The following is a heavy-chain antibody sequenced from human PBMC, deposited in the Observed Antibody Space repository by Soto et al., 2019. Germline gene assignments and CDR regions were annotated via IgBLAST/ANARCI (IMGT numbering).Heavy chain of an antibody. CDR1: EFTFNNYG. Sequence: QVQLVESGGGVVQPGRSLGLSCVASEFTFNNYGMHWVRQAPGKGLEWVAAIQSDGSKRYYADSVKGRFTISRDNSKNTLYLQMNRLRTEDTALYYCARDADSSGFYWYFDLWGRGTLVTVSS. J-gene: IGHJ2*01. CDR2: IQSDGSKR. V-gene: IGHV3-33*01. D-gene: IGHD3-22*01. CDR3: ARDADSSGFYWYFDL.